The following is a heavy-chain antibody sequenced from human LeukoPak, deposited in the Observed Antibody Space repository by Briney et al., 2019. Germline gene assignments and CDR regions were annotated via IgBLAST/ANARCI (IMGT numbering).Heavy chain of an antibody. CDR1: GGSISSSSYY. CDR3: ARDPYSSSWYPQPVFDY. CDR2: IYYSGST. Sequence: PSETLSLTCTVSGGSISSSSYYWGWIRQPPGKGLEWIGSIYYSGSTYYNPSLKSRVTISVETSKNHFSLKLSSVTAADTAVYYCARDPYSSSWYPQPVFDYWGQGTLVTVSS. J-gene: IGHJ4*02. D-gene: IGHD6-13*01. V-gene: IGHV4-39*02.